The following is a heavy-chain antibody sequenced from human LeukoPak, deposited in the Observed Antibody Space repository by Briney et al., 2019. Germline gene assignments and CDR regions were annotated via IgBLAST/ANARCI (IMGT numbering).Heavy chain of an antibody. CDR1: GFTFSSYS. V-gene: IGHV3-21*01. J-gene: IGHJ5*02. Sequence: PGGSLRLSCAASGFTFSSYSMNWVRQAPGKGLEWVSSISSSSSYIYYADSVKGRFTISGDNAKNSLYLQMNSLRAEDTAVYYCARERAAYYDSSGYFSWGQGTLVTVSS. D-gene: IGHD3-22*01. CDR3: ARERAAYYDSSGYFS. CDR2: ISSSSSYI.